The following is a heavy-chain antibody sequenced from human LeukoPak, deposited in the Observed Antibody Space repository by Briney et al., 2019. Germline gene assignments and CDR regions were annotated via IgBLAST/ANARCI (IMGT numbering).Heavy chain of an antibody. CDR2: ISSSSSYI. V-gene: IGHV3-21*01. Sequence: GGSLRLSCAASGFTFSSYSMNWVRQAPGKGLEWVSSISSSSSYIYYADSVEGRFTISRDNAKNSLYLQMNSLRAEDTAVYYCARHLEMATIKSYYFDYWGQGTLVTVSS. CDR3: ARHLEMATIKSYYFDY. D-gene: IGHD5-24*01. CDR1: GFTFSSYS. J-gene: IGHJ4*02.